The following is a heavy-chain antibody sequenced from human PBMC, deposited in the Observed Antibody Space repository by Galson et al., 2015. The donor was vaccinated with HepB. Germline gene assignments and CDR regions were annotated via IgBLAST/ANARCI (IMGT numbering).Heavy chain of an antibody. CDR2: IGGSGDRT. J-gene: IGHJ4*02. Sequence: SLRLSCAGSGFTFENYAISWVRQAPGKGLEWVADIGGSGDRTFYADSVKGRFTISRDNSKNSLSLQMNTLRVEDTAVYYCAKPSTVTAKTGFDFWGQGTVVTASS. CDR1: GFTFENYA. D-gene: IGHD3-9*01. CDR3: AKPSTVTAKTGFDF. V-gene: IGHV3-23*01.